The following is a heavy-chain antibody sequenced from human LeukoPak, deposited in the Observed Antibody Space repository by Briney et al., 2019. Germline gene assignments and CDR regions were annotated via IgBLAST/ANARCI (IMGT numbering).Heavy chain of an antibody. CDR3: ARAKVISLCAAIVSSVFGYYFDY. J-gene: IGHJ4*02. CDR1: GGSFSGYY. CDR2: INHSGST. D-gene: IGHD6-25*01. Sequence: SETLSLTCAVYGGSFSGYYWSWIRQPPGKGLEWIGEINHSGSTNYNPSLKSRVTISVDTSKNQFSLKLSSVTAADTAVYYCARAKVISLCAAIVSSVFGYYFDYWGQGTLVTVSS. V-gene: IGHV4-34*01.